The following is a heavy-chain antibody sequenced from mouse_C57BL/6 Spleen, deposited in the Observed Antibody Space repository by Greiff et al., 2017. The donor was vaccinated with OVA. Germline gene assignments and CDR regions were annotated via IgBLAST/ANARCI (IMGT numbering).Heavy chain of an antibody. CDR2: ISSGSSTI. J-gene: IGHJ2*01. V-gene: IGHV5-17*01. CDR3: ATGSSYYFDY. Sequence: EVQLVESGGGLVKPGGSLKLSCAASGFTFSDYGMHWVRQAPEKGLEWVAYISSGSSTIYYADTVKGRFTISRDNAKNTLFLQMTSLRSEDTATYYCATGSSYYFDYWGQGTTLTVSS. CDR1: GFTFSDYG. D-gene: IGHD1-1*01.